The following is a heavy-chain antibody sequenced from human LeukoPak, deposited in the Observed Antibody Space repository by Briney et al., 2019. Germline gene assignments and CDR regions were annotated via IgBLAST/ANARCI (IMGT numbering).Heavy chain of an antibody. CDR1: GFTFSSYS. J-gene: IGHJ4*02. CDR2: ISSSSSYI. D-gene: IGHD2-15*01. Sequence: GGPLRLSCAASGFTFSSYSMNWVRQAPGKGLEWVSSISSSSSYIYYADSVKGRFTISRDNAKNSLYLQMNSLRAEDTAVYYCARDRVVAAPFDYWGQGTLVTVSS. V-gene: IGHV3-21*01. CDR3: ARDRVVAAPFDY.